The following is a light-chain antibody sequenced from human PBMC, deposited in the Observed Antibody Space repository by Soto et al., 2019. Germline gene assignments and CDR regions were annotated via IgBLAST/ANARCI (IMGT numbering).Light chain of an antibody. CDR3: SSYTSSSTLV. V-gene: IGLV2-14*03. CDR1: SSDVGGYNY. J-gene: IGLJ2*01. Sequence: QSALTQPASVSGSPGQSIAISCTGTSSDVGGYNYVSWYQHHPGKAPKLMIYHVSERPSGVSNRFSGSKSGDTASLTSSGLQAEDEGDYYCSSYTSSSTLVFGGGTKVTVL. CDR2: HVS.